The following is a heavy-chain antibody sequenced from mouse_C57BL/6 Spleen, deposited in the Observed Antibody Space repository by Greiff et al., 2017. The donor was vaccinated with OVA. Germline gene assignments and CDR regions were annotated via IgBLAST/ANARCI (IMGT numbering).Heavy chain of an antibody. CDR3: ARSGEYYGSSYWYFDV. CDR2: INPNNGGT. V-gene: IGHV1-18*01. Sequence: EVQLQQSGPELVKPGASVKIPCKASGYTFTDYNMDWVKQSHGKSLEWIGDINPNNGGTIYNQKFKGKATLTVDKSSSTAYMELRSLTSEDTAVYYCARSGEYYGSSYWYFDVWGTGTTVTVSS. CDR1: GYTFTDYN. J-gene: IGHJ1*03. D-gene: IGHD1-1*01.